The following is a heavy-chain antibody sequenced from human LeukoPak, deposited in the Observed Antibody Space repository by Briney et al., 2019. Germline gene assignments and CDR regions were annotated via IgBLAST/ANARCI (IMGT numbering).Heavy chain of an antibody. J-gene: IGHJ4*02. V-gene: IGHV3-23*01. Sequence: GGSMRPSCAASGFSFSSYAMSWGHPAAGKGLEWVSAISGSGGSTYYEDSVKHRFTITRDNTKNTLYLQMNSLRADDTAVYYYSGKYGGTLDYWGQGTLVTVSS. CDR2: ISGSGGST. CDR1: GFSFSSYA. D-gene: IGHD4-23*01. CDR3: SGKYGGTLDY.